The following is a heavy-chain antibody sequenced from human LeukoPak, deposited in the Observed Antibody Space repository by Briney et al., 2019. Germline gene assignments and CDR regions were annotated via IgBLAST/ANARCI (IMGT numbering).Heavy chain of an antibody. CDR2: IYTSGST. CDR1: GGSISSGSYY. V-gene: IGHV4-61*02. CDR3: ARDESTQFDY. J-gene: IGHJ4*02. Sequence: SETLSLTCTVSGGSISSGSYYWSWIRQPAGKGLEWIGRIYTSGSTNYNPSLKSRVTISVDTSKNQFSLKLSSVTAADTAVYYCARDESTQFDYWGQGTLVTVSS.